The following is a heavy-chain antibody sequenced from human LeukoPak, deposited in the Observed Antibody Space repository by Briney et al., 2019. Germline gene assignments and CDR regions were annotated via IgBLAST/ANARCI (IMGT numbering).Heavy chain of an antibody. D-gene: IGHD2-2*01. CDR3: ARGVVVPAAIRYYYYGMDV. CDR1: GGSISSGSYY. V-gene: IGHV4-61*02. CDR2: IYTSGST. Sequence: SETLSLTCTVSGGSISSGSYYWSWIRQPAGKGLEWIGRIYTSGSTHYNPSLKSRVTISVDTSKNQFSLKLSSVTAADTAVYYCARGVVVPAAIRYYYYGMDVWGQGATVTVSS. J-gene: IGHJ6*02.